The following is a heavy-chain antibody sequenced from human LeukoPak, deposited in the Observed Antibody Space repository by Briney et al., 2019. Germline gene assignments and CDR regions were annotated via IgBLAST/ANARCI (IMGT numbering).Heavy chain of an antibody. V-gene: IGHV3-30-3*01. CDR1: GFTFNSYA. CDR3: ARDRRYCSGGSCYFDYFFDY. CDR2: ISYDGSIN. D-gene: IGHD2-15*01. J-gene: IGHJ4*02. Sequence: PGGSLRLSCTASGFTFNSYAVHWVRQAPGKGLEWVAVISYDGSINFYVASVKGRFTISRDNSKNTLYLQMSSLRAEDTALYFCARDRRYCSGGSCYFDYFFDYWGQGTLVTVSS.